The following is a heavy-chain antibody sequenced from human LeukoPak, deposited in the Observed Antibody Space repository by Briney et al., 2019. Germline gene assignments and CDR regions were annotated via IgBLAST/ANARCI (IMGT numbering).Heavy chain of an antibody. V-gene: IGHV5-51*01. CDR3: ARQDTAMVMGMDV. D-gene: IGHD5-18*01. Sequence: GGSLKISCKGSGYSFTSYWIGRVRQMPGKGLEWMGIIYPGDSDTRYSPSFQGQVTISADKSISTAYLQWSSLKASDTAMYYCARQDTAMVMGMDVWGQGTTVTVSS. CDR2: IYPGDSDT. CDR1: GYSFTSYW. J-gene: IGHJ6*02.